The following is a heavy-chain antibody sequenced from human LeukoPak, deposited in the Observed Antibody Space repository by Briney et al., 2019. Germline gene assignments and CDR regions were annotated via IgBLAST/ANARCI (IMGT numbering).Heavy chain of an antibody. V-gene: IGHV4-30-4*07. CDR1: ADSISSGGYS. J-gene: IGHJ6*03. CDR3: ARGRMPEVFYYYYYMDV. CDR2: IYYSGST. D-gene: IGHD1-14*01. Sequence: SETPSLTCAVSADSISSGGYSWSWIRQPPGKGLEWIGHIYYSGSTYYNPSLKSRATISVNISKNQCSLKLSSVTAAETAVYYCARGRMPEVFYYYYYMDVWGKGTTVTVSS.